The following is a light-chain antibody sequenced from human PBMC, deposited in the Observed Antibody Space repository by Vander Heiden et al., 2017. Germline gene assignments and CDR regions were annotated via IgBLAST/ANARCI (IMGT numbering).Light chain of an antibody. J-gene: IGKJ4*01. Sequence: EIVLTQSPATLSLSPGESATLSCGPSQTVLSLAWYQQKPGLAPRLLIYETSKRATGIPDRFSGSASGRDFTFTISRLEPEDFGIYYCQQYGNLPFTFGGGTRVEIK. CDR3: QQYGNLPFT. CDR1: QTVLS. CDR2: ETS. V-gene: IGKV3D-20*01.